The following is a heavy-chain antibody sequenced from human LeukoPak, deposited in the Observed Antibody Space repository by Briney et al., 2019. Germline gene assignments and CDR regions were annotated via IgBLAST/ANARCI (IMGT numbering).Heavy chain of an antibody. CDR3: ARDRNVVVTAMGEY. CDR1: GYIFIGYY. V-gene: IGHV1-2*06. D-gene: IGHD2-21*02. CDR2: INPNTGGT. Sequence: ASVKVSCKASGYIFIGYYMHWVRQAPGQGLEWMGRINPNTGGTNYAQKFQGRVTMTRDTSINTAYMELNSLTSDDTAVYYCARDRNVVVTAMGEYWGQGTLVTVSS. J-gene: IGHJ4*02.